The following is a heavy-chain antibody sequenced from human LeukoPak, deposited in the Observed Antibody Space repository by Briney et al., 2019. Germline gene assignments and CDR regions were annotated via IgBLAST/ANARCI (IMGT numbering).Heavy chain of an antibody. J-gene: IGHJ5*02. CDR2: IYYSGST. D-gene: IGHD3-16*01. V-gene: IGHV4-39*01. Sequence: SETLSLTCTVSGGSISSSSYYWGWIRQPPGKGLEWIGSIYYSGSTYYNPSLKSRVTISVGTSKNQFSLKLSSVTAADTAVYYCARQGASALRNFDPWGQGTLVTVSS. CDR3: ARQGASALRNFDP. CDR1: GGSISSSSYY.